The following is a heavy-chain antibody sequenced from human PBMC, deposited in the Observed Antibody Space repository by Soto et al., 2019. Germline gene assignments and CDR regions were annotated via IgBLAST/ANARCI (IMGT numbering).Heavy chain of an antibody. J-gene: IGHJ3*02. CDR2: INPSGGST. D-gene: IGHD3-22*01. Sequence: ASVKVSCKASGNTFTSYYMHWVRQAPGQGLEWMGIINPSGGSTSYAQKFQGRVTMTRDTSTSTVYMELSSLRSEDTAVYYCAREQSNTRIVARDAFDIWGQGTMVTVSS. CDR3: AREQSNTRIVARDAFDI. V-gene: IGHV1-46*01. CDR1: GNTFTSYY.